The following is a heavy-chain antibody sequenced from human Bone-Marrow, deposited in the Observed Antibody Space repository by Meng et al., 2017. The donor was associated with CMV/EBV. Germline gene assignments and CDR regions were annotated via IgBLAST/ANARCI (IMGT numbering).Heavy chain of an antibody. Sequence: GESLKVSCKASGYTFTSYYMHWVRQAPGQGLEWMGIISPSSGITNYAQKFQGRLTMTGDTSTSTVYMELSSLTSEDTAVYYCARGSESWNGYYPSYGMDFWGQGTTVTVSS. CDR2: ISPSSGIT. CDR3: ARGSESWNGYYPSYGMDF. V-gene: IGHV1-46*01. J-gene: IGHJ6*02. D-gene: IGHD3-3*01. CDR1: GYTFTSYY.